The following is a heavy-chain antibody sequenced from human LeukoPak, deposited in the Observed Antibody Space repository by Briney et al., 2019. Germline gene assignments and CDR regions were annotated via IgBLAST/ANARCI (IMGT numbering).Heavy chain of an antibody. D-gene: IGHD6-19*01. CDR2: IYYSGST. V-gene: IGHV4-59*08. Sequence: SEALSLTCTVSGVSISSYYWSWIRQPPGKGLEWIGYIYYSGSTNYNPSLKSRVTISLDTSKNQFSLKLSSVTAADTAVYYCARPARKSSGWYYDYWGQGTLVTVSS. J-gene: IGHJ4*02. CDR1: GVSISSYY. CDR3: ARPARKSSGWYYDY.